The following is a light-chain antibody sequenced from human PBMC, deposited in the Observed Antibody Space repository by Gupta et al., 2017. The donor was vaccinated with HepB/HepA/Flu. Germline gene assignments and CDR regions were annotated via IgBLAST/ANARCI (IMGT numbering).Light chain of an antibody. CDR3: QQYSTSPLT. CDR2: DAS. CDR1: QSLNNNY. Sequence: EIVLTQSPGTLSLSPGERATLSCRASQSLNNNYLAWFQQKPGQAPRLLILDASSRATGIPDRFSGSGSGTDFTLTISRLEPEDFAVFYCQQYSTSPLTFGGGTKVEI. V-gene: IGKV3-20*01. J-gene: IGKJ4*01.